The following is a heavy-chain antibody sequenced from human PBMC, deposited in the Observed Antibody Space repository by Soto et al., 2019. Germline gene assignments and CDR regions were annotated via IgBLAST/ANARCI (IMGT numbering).Heavy chain of an antibody. D-gene: IGHD6-13*01. J-gene: IGHJ4*02. V-gene: IGHV3-23*01. Sequence: GGSLRLSCAASGITLSTYAMSWVRQAPGKGLEWVSAISGSGGSTYYADSVKGRFTISRDKSKNTLYLQMNSLRAEDTALYYCAKPFSSNWYDYFDYWGQGSLVTVSS. CDR1: GITLSTYA. CDR2: ISGSGGST. CDR3: AKPFSSNWYDYFDY.